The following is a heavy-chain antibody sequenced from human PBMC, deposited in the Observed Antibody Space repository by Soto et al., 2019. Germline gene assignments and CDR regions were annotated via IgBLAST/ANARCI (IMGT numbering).Heavy chain of an antibody. J-gene: IGHJ6*02. CDR3: AQDRSGSYPFYYGMDV. D-gene: IGHD1-26*01. Sequence: PGGSLRLSCAASGFTFSSYGMHWVRQAPGKGLEWVAVIPFDGLNTYYADSVKGRFTISRDNTNTTLFLQMNTLRPEDTAVYYCAQDRSGSYPFYYGMDVWGQGTTVTVSS. CDR1: GFTFSSYG. CDR2: IPFDGLNT. V-gene: IGHV3-30*18.